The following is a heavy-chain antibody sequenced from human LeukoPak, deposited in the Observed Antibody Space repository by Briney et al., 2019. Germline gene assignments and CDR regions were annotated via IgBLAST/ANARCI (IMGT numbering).Heavy chain of an antibody. J-gene: IGHJ5*02. CDR3: ARDICGGECSGRFDP. V-gene: IGHV3-23*01. D-gene: IGHD2-21*01. Sequence: GGSLRLSCAASGFTFSSYGMSWVRQAPGKGLEWVSAISGSGGSIYYADSVKGRFTISRDNAQNSVYLQMNSLRAEDTAVYYCARDICGGECSGRFDPWGQGTLVTVSS. CDR1: GFTFSSYG. CDR2: ISGSGGSI.